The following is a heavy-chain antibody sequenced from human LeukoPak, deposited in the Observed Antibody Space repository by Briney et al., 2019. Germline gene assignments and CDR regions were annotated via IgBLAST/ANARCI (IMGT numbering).Heavy chain of an antibody. CDR3: ASAPRRGSIGGPDN. Sequence: SETLSLTCTVSGGSISSSSYYWGWIRQPPGRGLEWIGSIYYSGTTYYNPSLKSRVTLSVDTSKNQFSLKLSSVTAADTAVYYCASAPRRGSIGGPDNWGQGTLVTVSS. V-gene: IGHV4-39*01. J-gene: IGHJ4*02. CDR2: IYYSGTT. D-gene: IGHD3-10*01. CDR1: GGSISSSSYY.